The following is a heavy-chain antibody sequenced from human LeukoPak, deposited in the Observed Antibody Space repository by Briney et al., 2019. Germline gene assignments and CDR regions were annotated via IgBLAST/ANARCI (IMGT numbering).Heavy chain of an antibody. CDR1: GGSISSGSYY. V-gene: IGHV4-61*02. CDR2: IYTSGST. CDR3: ARGSHFTDY. D-gene: IGHD3-3*02. Sequence: SQTLSLTCTVSGGSISSGSYYWSWIRQPAGKGLEWIGRIYTSGSTNYNPSLKSRVTISVDTSKNQFSLRLSSVTAADTAVYYCARGSHFTDYWGQGTLVTVSS. J-gene: IGHJ4*02.